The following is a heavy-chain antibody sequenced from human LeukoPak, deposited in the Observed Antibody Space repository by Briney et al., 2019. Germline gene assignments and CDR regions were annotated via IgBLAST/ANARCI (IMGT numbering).Heavy chain of an antibody. J-gene: IGHJ4*02. V-gene: IGHV3-48*01. CDR3: ATHYYDSGGYYSPDY. D-gene: IGHD3-22*01. Sequence: GGSLRLSCAASGFTFSTYNMNWVRQAPGKGLEWVSHITSSSTNIYYADSVKGRFTISRDNSQNTLYLQMNSLRAEDTAVYYCATHYYDSGGYYSPDYWGQGTLVTVSS. CDR1: GFTFSTYN. CDR2: ITSSSTNI.